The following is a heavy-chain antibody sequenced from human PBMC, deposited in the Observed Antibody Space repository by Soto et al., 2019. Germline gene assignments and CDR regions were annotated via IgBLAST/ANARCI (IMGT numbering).Heavy chain of an antibody. D-gene: IGHD1-26*01. CDR3: ARERRVGATTGRYYYGMDV. CDR1: GFTFSSYA. J-gene: IGHJ6*02. Sequence: QVQLVESGGGVVQPGRSLRLSCAASGFTFSSYAMHWVRQAPGKGLEWVAVISYDGSNKYYADSVKGRFTISRDNPKNXLXRQMNSLRAEDTAVYYCARERRVGATTGRYYYGMDVWGQGTTVAVSS. V-gene: IGHV3-30-3*01. CDR2: ISYDGSNK.